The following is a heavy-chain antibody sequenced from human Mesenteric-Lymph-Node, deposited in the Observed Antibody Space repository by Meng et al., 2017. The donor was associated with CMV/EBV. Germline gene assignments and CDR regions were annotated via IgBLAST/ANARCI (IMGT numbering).Heavy chain of an antibody. D-gene: IGHD3-22*01. CDR1: GYSISSGYY. Sequence: GSLRLSCTVSGYSISSGYYWGWIRQPPGKGLEWIGSIYYSGSTYYSPSLKSRVTISVDTSKNQFSLKLSSVTAADTAVYYCARESSGPLDYWGQGTLVTVSS. V-gene: IGHV4-38-2*02. CDR2: IYYSGST. J-gene: IGHJ4*02. CDR3: ARESSGPLDY.